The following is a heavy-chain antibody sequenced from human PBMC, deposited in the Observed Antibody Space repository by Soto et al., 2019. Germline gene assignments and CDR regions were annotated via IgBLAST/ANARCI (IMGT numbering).Heavy chain of an antibody. CDR2: IRVSGTPT. CDR3: AKVSGGLWGTYDHFDC. Sequence: EVQLLDSGGGLVQSGGSLRLSCAASGFTFSSYAMGWVRQAPGKGLEWVSSIRVSGTPTYYADSVKGRFTISRDNSKNTLYLEMTGLGAEDTAVYYCAKVSGGLWGTYDHFDCWGQGAVVTVSS. D-gene: IGHD3-16*01. V-gene: IGHV3-23*01. J-gene: IGHJ4*02. CDR1: GFTFSSYA.